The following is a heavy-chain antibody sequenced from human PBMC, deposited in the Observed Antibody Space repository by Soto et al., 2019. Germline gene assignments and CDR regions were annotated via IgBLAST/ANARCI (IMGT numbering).Heavy chain of an antibody. J-gene: IGHJ4*02. CDR3: ARSYSGGDAYFDY. CDR1: GGSISSGGYA. CDR2: IYQSGST. D-gene: IGHD2-21*02. V-gene: IGHV4-30-2*01. Sequence: PSETLSLTCAVSGGSISSGGYAWAWIRQPPGKCLEWVGYIYQSGSTYYNPSLRSRVTIAADRSKNQFSLNLASVTAADTAVYYCARSYSGGDAYFDYWGQGTVVTVYS.